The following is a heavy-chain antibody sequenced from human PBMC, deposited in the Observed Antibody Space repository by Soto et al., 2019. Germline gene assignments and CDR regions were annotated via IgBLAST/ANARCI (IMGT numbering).Heavy chain of an antibody. J-gene: IGHJ4*02. V-gene: IGHV4-4*02. CDR1: GGSISSGDW. CDR3: GRTAKSGTNHDY. Sequence: QVQLQESRPGLVKPSGTLSLTCAVSGGSISSGDWWSWVRQPPGKGLEWSGEIYHSGSTNYNPSLRSRITISVGTSKSLLPTMLRSVTPADTAVYFCGRTAKSGTNHDYWGQGTLVTVSS. D-gene: IGHD2-21*02. CDR2: IYHSGST.